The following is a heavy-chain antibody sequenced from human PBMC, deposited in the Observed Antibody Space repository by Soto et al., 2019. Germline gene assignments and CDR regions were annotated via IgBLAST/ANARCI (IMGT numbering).Heavy chain of an antibody. V-gene: IGHV3-23*01. Sequence: EVQLLESGGDLAQPGGSLRLICAASGFTFSNYAMTWVRQSPGKGLEWVSTITSAGSTFYADTVKGRFTISRDNSKSTLYLQMDSLGAEDTAVYYCAKTDKFHSQSSGWANRFDSWGQGTLVTVSS. CDR2: ITSAGST. D-gene: IGHD6-19*01. CDR1: GFTFSNYA. CDR3: AKTDKFHSQSSGWANRFDS. J-gene: IGHJ4*02.